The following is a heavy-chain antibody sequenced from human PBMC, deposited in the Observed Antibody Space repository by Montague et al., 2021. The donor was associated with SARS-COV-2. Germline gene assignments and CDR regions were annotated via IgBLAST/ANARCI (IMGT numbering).Heavy chain of an antibody. Sequence: SETLSLTCTVYGASISTRSWIWTRQSPPKGMEWIGKISHIGSATYMSSLTSKVTMSVYTSKDQFSLKMSSVTATDTAIYYCSRGGLAGGNYNIWSFSYTSPLAYWGQET. CDR3: SRGGLAGGNYNIWSFSYTSPLAY. CDR1: GASISTRS. J-gene: IGHJ4*02. D-gene: IGHD3/OR15-3a*01. V-gene: IGHV4-34*01. CDR2: ISHIGSA.